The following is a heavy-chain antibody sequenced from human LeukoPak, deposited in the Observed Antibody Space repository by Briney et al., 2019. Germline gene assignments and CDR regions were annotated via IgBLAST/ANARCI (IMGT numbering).Heavy chain of an antibody. CDR2: IYSGGST. CDR3: ARDRSVYIERYYGMDV. J-gene: IGHJ6*02. CDR1: VFTVSSNY. D-gene: IGHD5-12*01. Sequence: GGSLRLSCAASVFTVSSNYMSRVRQAPGKGLEWVSVIYSGGSTYYADSVKGPFTISIDNSKNTLYLQMNSLRAEDTAVYYCARDRSVYIERYYGMDVWGQGTTVTVSS. V-gene: IGHV3-53*01.